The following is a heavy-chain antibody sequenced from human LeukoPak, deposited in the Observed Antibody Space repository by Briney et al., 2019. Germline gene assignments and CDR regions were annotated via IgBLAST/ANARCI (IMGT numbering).Heavy chain of an antibody. Sequence: TPSETLSLTCVVSGYSITSHYWSWIRQSPGKGLEWIGNIFAGGTTNYNPSLKSRVSISMDTSKNQLSLKMTSVTAADTAIYFCARGLWFGEQDGLGIWGPGTVVTVAS. CDR3: ARGLWFGEQDGLGI. J-gene: IGHJ3*02. V-gene: IGHV4-59*11. CDR2: IFAGGTT. CDR1: GYSITSHY. D-gene: IGHD3-10*01.